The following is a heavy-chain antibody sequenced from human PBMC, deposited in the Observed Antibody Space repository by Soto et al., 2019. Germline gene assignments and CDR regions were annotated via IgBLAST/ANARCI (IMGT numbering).Heavy chain of an antibody. Sequence: ETLSLTCTVSGGSISSYYWSWIRQPPGKGLEWIGYIYYSGSTNYNPSLKSRVTISVDTSKNQFSLKLSSVTAADTAVYYCAREIVVVVPAAIGYWFDPWGQGTLVTVSS. CDR3: AREIVVVVPAAIGYWFDP. V-gene: IGHV4-59*01. CDR1: GGSISSYY. D-gene: IGHD2-2*02. CDR2: IYYSGST. J-gene: IGHJ5*02.